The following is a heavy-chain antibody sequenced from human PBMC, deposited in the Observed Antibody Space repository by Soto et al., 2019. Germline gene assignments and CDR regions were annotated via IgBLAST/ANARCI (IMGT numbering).Heavy chain of an antibody. Sequence: VSHDCSDPSSWTCIGQPSGKGMEWIGRIDTSGNTNYNPSLKSRVTMSVDTSKKQFSLKLTSVTAADTAVYYCARYSNNWFQTEGMDVWGQGPTV. J-gene: IGHJ6*02. CDR3: ARYSNNWFQTEGMDV. CDR2: IDTSGNT. D-gene: IGHD6-13*01. V-gene: IGHV4-4*07. CDR1: HDCSDPSS.